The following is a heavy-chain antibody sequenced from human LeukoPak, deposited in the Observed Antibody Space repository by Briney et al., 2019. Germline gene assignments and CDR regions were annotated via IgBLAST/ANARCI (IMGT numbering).Heavy chain of an antibody. CDR2: FYYSRGT. V-gene: IGHV4-59*01. Sequence: SETLSLTCTVSGDSITSFYWSWIRQSPGKGLEWIGYFYYSRGTTYNPSLRSRATISADTSQNQFSLKLRSVTAADTAVYYCARAISAWSYFYYMDVWGKGTTVTVSS. J-gene: IGHJ6*03. CDR1: GDSITSFY. D-gene: IGHD6-19*01. CDR3: ARAISAWSYFYYMDV.